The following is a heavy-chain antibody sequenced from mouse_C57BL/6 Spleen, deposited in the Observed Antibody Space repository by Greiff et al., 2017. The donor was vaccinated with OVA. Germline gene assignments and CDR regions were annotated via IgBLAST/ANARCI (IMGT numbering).Heavy chain of an antibody. CDR3: ARKEDWDVDY. CDR2: FHPYNDDT. J-gene: IGHJ2*01. Sequence: QVQLQQSGAELVKPGASVKMSCKASGYTFTTYPIEWMKQNHGKSLEWIGNFHPYNDDTKYNEKFKGKATLTVDTSSSTAYMQLSSLTSEDSAVYYCARKEDWDVDYWGQGTTLTVSS. D-gene: IGHD4-1*01. CDR1: GYTFTTYP. V-gene: IGHV1-47*01.